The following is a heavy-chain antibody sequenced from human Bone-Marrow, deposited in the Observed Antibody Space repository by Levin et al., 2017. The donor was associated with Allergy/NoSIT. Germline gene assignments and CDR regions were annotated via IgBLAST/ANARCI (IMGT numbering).Heavy chain of an antibody. CDR3: ATQQQLLTLGY. V-gene: IGHV1-46*01. CDR2: INPSGGST. J-gene: IGHJ4*02. D-gene: IGHD6-13*01. CDR1: GYTFTSYY. Sequence: ASVKVSCKASGYTFTSYYMHWVRQAPGQGLEWMGIINPSGGSTSYAQKFQGRVTMTRDTSTSTVYMELSSLRSEDTAVYYCATQQQLLTLGYWGQGTLVTVSS.